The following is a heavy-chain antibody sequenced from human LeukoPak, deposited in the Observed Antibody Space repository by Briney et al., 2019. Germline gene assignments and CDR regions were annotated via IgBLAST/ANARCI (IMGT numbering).Heavy chain of an antibody. CDR1: GYTFTSYG. Sequence: ASVKVSCKASGYTFTSYGISWVRQAPGQGLEWMRWISAYNGNTNYAQKLQGRVTMTTDTSTSTAYMELRSLRSDDTAVYYCARDGEYYYDSSGEKFDYWGQGTLVTVSS. V-gene: IGHV1-18*01. CDR3: ARDGEYYYDSSGEKFDY. D-gene: IGHD3-22*01. J-gene: IGHJ4*02. CDR2: ISAYNGNT.